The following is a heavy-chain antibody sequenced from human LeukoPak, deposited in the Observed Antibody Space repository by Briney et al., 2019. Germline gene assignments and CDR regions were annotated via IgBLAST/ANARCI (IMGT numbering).Heavy chain of an antibody. D-gene: IGHD6-13*01. J-gene: IGHJ6*03. Sequence: PGGSLRLSCAASGFTFDDYAMHWVRQAPGKGLEWVSGISWNSGSIGYADSVKGRFTISRDNAKNSLYLQMNSLRAEDTALYYCAKHIGSSWSGYYYYMDVWGKGTTVTVSS. CDR3: AKHIGSSWSGYYYYMDV. CDR1: GFTFDDYA. CDR2: ISWNSGSI. V-gene: IGHV3-9*01.